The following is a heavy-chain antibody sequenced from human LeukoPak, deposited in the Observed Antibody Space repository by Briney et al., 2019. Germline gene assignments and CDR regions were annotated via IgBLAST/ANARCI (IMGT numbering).Heavy chain of an antibody. CDR3: ARRYYYDSSGYYPLDY. J-gene: IGHJ4*02. D-gene: IGHD3-22*01. Sequence: ASVKVSCKASGYTFTSYAMHWVRQAPGQRLEWMGWINSGNGNTRYSRKFQGRVTITRDTSASTAYMDLSSLRSEDTAVYYCARRYYYDSSGYYPLDYWGQGTLVTVSS. CDR1: GYTFTSYA. V-gene: IGHV1-3*01. CDR2: INSGNGNT.